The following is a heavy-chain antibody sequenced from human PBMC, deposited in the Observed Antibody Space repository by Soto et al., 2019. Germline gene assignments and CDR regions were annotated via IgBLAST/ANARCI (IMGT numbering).Heavy chain of an antibody. CDR3: ARGEVFIIAGNDWFDP. J-gene: IGHJ5*02. D-gene: IGHD3-10*01. CDR2: ISAYNGDT. Sequence: QVQLVQSGAEVKKPGASVKVSCKASGYTSTSYGISWVRQAPGQGLEWMGWISAYNGDTKYAQKLQGRVTMTTDTSTRTAYMELRSLRSDDTAVYYCARGEVFIIAGNDWFDPWGQGTLVTVSS. CDR1: GYTSTSYG. V-gene: IGHV1-18*04.